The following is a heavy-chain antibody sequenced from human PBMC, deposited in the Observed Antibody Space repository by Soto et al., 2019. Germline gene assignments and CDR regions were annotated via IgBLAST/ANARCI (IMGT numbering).Heavy chain of an antibody. D-gene: IGHD3-3*01. CDR1: GFTFSSYA. CDR2: ISYDGSNK. Sequence: GGSLRLSCAASGFTFSSYAMHWVRQAPGKGLEWVAVISYDGSNKYYADSVKGRFTISRDNSKNTLYLQMNSLRAEDTAVYYCASAPVRFLEWLFDYWGQGTLVTVSS. V-gene: IGHV3-30-3*01. J-gene: IGHJ4*02. CDR3: ASAPVRFLEWLFDY.